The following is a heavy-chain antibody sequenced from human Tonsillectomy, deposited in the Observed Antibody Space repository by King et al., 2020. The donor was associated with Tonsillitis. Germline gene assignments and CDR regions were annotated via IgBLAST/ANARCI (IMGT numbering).Heavy chain of an antibody. V-gene: IGHV5-51*01. CDR2: IYPGDPDT. CDR1: GYSFTNYW. D-gene: IGHD4-17*01. Sequence: QLVQSGAEVKKPGESLKISCKGSGYSFTNYWIGWVRQMPGKGLEWMGIIYPGDPDTRYSPSFQGQVTISADKSISTAYLQWSSLKASDTAIYYCARPTDYGDYALDYWGQGTLVTVSS. CDR3: ARPTDYGDYALDY. J-gene: IGHJ4*02.